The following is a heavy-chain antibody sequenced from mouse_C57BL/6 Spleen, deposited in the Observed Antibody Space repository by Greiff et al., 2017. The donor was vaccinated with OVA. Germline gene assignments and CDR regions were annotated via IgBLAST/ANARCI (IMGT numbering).Heavy chain of an antibody. CDR3: ARCDYDEDYFDY. V-gene: IGHV1-82*01. J-gene: IGHJ2*01. CDR1: GYAFSSSW. Sequence: QVQLQQSGPELVKPGASVKISCKASGYAFSSSWMNWVKQRPGKGLEWIGRIYPGDGDTNYNGKFKGKATLTADKSSSTAYMQLSSLTSEDSAVYFCARCDYDEDYFDYWGQGTTLTVSS. CDR2: IYPGDGDT. D-gene: IGHD2-4*01.